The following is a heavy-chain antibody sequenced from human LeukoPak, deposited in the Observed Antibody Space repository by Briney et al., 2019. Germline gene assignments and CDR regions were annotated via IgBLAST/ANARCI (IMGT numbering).Heavy chain of an antibody. V-gene: IGHV3-23*01. CDR1: GFTFSSYA. CDR2: ISGSGGST. Sequence: GGSLRLSCAASGFTFSSYAMSWVRQAPGKGLEWVSAISGSGGSTYYADSVKGRFTISRDDSKNTLYLQMNSLRAEDTAVYYCAKRTNWNDGYFDYWGQGTLVTVSS. J-gene: IGHJ4*02. D-gene: IGHD1-1*01. CDR3: AKRTNWNDGYFDY.